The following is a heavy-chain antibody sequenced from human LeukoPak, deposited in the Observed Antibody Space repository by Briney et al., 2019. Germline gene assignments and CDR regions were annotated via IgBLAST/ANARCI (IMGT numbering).Heavy chain of an antibody. CDR2: LNLDGSDK. V-gene: IGHV3-7*03. Sequence: GGSLRLSCVVSGFTFSESWMSWVRQAPGKGLGWVASLNLDGSDKYYVDSVKGRFTISRDNAKNSLYLQMNSLRAEDTAVYYCVREIRENAVGLPATRNYYYGLDVWGLGTTVTVS. CDR1: GFTFSESW. D-gene: IGHD1-26*01. CDR3: VREIRENAVGLPATRNYYYGLDV. J-gene: IGHJ6*02.